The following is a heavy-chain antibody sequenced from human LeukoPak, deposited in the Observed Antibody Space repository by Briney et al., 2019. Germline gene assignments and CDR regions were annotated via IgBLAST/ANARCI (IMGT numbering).Heavy chain of an antibody. CDR1: GFTFSSYW. Sequence: GGSLRLSCAASGFTFSSYWMHWVRQVPGKGLVWVSRITSEGSSTSYADSVKGRFTISRDNAKNTLYLQMNSLRAEDTAVYYCTTAGWELYYFDYWGQGTLVTVSS. CDR3: TTAGWELYYFDY. CDR2: ITSEGSST. D-gene: IGHD4-23*01. V-gene: IGHV3-74*01. J-gene: IGHJ4*02.